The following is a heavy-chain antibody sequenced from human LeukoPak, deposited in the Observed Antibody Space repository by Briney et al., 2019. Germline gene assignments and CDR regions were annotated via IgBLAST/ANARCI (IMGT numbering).Heavy chain of an antibody. CDR3: ARVPIPYGSGSYYKGGGGWFDP. J-gene: IGHJ5*02. D-gene: IGHD3-10*01. CDR1: GYTFTCYY. Sequence: ASVKVSCKASGYTFTCYYMHWVRQAPGQGQEWMGRINPNSGGITYAQKFPGRVPMTRDTSISTAYMELSRLRSDDTAVYYCARVPIPYGSGSYYKGGGGWFDPWGQGTLVTVSS. V-gene: IGHV1-2*06. CDR2: INPNSGGI.